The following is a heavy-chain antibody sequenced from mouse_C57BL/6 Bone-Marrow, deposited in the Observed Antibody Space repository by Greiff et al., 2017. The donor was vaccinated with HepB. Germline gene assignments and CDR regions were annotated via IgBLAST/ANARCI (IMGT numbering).Heavy chain of an antibody. CDR1: GYTFTSYW. CDR3: ATAQATWFDY. CDR2: IYPSDSET. Sequence: VQLQQPGAELVRPGSSVKLSCKASGYTFTSYWMDWVKQRPGQGLEWIGNIYPSDSETHYNQKFKDKSTLTVDKSSSTAYMQLSSLTSEDSAVYYCATAQATWFDYWGQGTTLTVSS. J-gene: IGHJ2*01. D-gene: IGHD3-2*02. V-gene: IGHV1-61*01.